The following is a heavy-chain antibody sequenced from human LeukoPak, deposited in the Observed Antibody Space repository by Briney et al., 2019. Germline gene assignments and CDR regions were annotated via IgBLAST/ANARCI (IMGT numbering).Heavy chain of an antibody. CDR3: ARDVSRTSWTWR. J-gene: IGHJ3*01. Sequence: SVTLSLTCSVSGGSIIDTNYYWAWIRQPPGKGLEWIANIYYTGTTYYNPSLKSRVSISVDTSNNQFSLRLTSVTAADTAVYYCARDVSRTSWTWRWGQGTVVTVSS. CDR1: GGSIIDTNYY. CDR2: IYYTGTT. V-gene: IGHV4-39*01. D-gene: IGHD2-2*01.